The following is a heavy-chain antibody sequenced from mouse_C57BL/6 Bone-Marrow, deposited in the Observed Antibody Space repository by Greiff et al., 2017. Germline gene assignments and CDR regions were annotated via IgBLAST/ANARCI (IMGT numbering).Heavy chain of an antibody. D-gene: IGHD2-3*01. V-gene: IGHV1-69*01. J-gene: IGHJ3*01. CDR2: IDPSDSYT. CDR3: ASDSRLLGGFAY. Sequence: VQLQQPGAELVMPGASVKLSCTASGYTFTSYWMHWVKQRPGQGLEWIGEIDPSDSYTNYNQKFKGKSTLTVDKSSSTAYMQLNILTSEDSAVYYCASDSRLLGGFAYWGQGTLVTVSA. CDR1: GYTFTSYW.